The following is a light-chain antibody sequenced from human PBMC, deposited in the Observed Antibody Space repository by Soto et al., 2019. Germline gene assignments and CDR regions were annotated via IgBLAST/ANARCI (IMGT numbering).Light chain of an antibody. V-gene: IGKV4-1*01. Sequence: DIVMTQSPDSLAVSLGERATINCKFSESVLYNSNNKNYLAWYQQRPGQPPKLLIYWASTRESGVPDRFSGSGSGTDFTLTITSLQAEDVAVYYCQQYESTPPTFGQGTKLEIK. CDR2: WAS. CDR1: ESVLYNSNNKNY. J-gene: IGKJ2*01. CDR3: QQYESTPPT.